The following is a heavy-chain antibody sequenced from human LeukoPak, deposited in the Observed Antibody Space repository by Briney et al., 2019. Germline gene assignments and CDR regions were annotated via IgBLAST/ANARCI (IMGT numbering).Heavy chain of an antibody. CDR2: IYSGGST. V-gene: IGHV3-66*02. Sequence: PGGSLRLSCAASGFTVSSNYMSWVRQAPGKGLEWVSVIYSGGSTYYADSVKGRFTISRDNSKNTLYLRMNSLRAEDTAVYYCAGRGYSYGPRWFDPWGQGTLVTVSS. D-gene: IGHD5-18*01. CDR3: AGRGYSYGPRWFDP. J-gene: IGHJ5*02. CDR1: GFTVSSNY.